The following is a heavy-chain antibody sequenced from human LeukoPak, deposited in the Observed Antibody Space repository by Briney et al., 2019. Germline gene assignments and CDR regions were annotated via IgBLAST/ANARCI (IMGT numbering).Heavy chain of an antibody. J-gene: IGHJ4*02. D-gene: IGHD2-2*01. Sequence: SETLSLTCTVSGGSISSYYWSWIRQPPGKGLEWIGYIYYSGSTTYNPSLKSRVTISVDTSKNQSSLKLSSVTAADTAVYYCARGGGGYCSSTSCYFGGRFDYWAREPWSPSPQ. CDR3: ARGGGGYCSSTSCYFGGRFDY. CDR2: IYYSGST. CDR1: GGSISSYY. V-gene: IGHV4-59*01.